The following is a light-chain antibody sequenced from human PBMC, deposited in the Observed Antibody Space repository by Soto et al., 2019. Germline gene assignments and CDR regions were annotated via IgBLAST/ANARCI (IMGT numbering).Light chain of an antibody. CDR1: QGLVYSDGNIY. J-gene: IGKJ1*01. CDR3: MQGTHWPWT. Sequence: DVVMTQSPLSLPVTLGQSASISCKSTQGLVYSDGNIYLNWFHQRPDQSPRRLIYMISKRDSGVPDRFSGSGSGTDFTLTISRVEAEDVGVYYCMQGTHWPWTFGQGTKVEMK. V-gene: IGKV2-30*01. CDR2: MIS.